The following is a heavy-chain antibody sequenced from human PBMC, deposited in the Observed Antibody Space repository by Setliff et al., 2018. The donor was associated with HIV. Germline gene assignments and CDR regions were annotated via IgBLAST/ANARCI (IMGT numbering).Heavy chain of an antibody. CDR1: GFTFRSYA. D-gene: IGHD3-3*01. CDR2: ISGSGVNT. J-gene: IGHJ3*02. V-gene: IGHV3-23*01. Sequence: LRLSCAASGFTFRSYAMSWVRQAPGKALEWVSGISGSGVNTYYADSVKGRFTISRDNSKNALYLQMNSLRAEDTAVYYCAEWFDGYDAFDIWGQGTMVTVSS. CDR3: AEWFDGYDAFDI.